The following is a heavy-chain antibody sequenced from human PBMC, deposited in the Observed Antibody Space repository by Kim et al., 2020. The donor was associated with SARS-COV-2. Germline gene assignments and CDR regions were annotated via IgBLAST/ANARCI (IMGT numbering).Heavy chain of an antibody. CDR1: GYSFTSYW. V-gene: IGHV5-51*01. CDR3: ARLPLGYCSGGSCSPGGMDV. J-gene: IGHJ6*02. D-gene: IGHD2-15*01. CDR2: IYPGDSDT. Sequence: GESLKISCKGSGYSFTSYWIGWVRQMPGKGLEWMGIIYPGDSDTRYSPSFQGQVTISADKSISTAYLQWSSLKASDTAMYYCARLPLGYCSGGSCSPGGMDVWAKGPRSTSP.